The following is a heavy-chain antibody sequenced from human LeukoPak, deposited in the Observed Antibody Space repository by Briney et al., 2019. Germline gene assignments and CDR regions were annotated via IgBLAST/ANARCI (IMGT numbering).Heavy chain of an antibody. Sequence: SETLSLTCTVSGGSFSSSGYYWGWIRQPPGKGLEWIGSIYYSGSPYYNPSLKSRVPISVDTSKNQFSLNLRSVTAADTAVYYCARHPAHWGREPFDIWGQGTMVTVSS. V-gene: IGHV4-39*01. J-gene: IGHJ3*02. D-gene: IGHD7-27*01. CDR3: ARHPAHWGREPFDI. CDR2: IYYSGSP. CDR1: GGSFSSSGYY.